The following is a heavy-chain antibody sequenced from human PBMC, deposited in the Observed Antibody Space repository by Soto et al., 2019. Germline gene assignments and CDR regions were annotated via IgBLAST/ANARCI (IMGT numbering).Heavy chain of an antibody. Sequence: SETLSLTCTVSGGSISSGGYYWSWIRQHPGKGLEWIGYIYYSGSTYYNPSLKSRVTISVDTSKNQFSLKLSSVTAADTAVYYCASYSRDGYNYVSYYFDYWGQGTLVTVSS. J-gene: IGHJ4*02. CDR3: ASYSRDGYNYVSYYFDY. CDR1: GGSISSGGYY. D-gene: IGHD5-12*01. V-gene: IGHV4-31*03. CDR2: IYYSGST.